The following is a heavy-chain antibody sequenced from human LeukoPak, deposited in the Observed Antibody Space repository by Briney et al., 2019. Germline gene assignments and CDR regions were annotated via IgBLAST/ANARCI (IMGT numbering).Heavy chain of an antibody. J-gene: IGHJ6*02. CDR1: GGSISSYY. Sequence: SETLSLTCTVSGGSISSYYWSWIRQPPGKGLEWIGEINHSGSTNYNPSLKSRVTISVDTSKNQFSLKLSSVTAADTAVYYCARGNNITGMDVWGQGTTVTVSS. D-gene: IGHD1-14*01. V-gene: IGHV4-34*01. CDR3: ARGNNITGMDV. CDR2: INHSGST.